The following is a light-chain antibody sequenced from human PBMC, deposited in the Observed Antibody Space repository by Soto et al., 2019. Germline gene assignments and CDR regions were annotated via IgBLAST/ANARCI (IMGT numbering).Light chain of an antibody. Sequence: DIQMTQSPSSLSTSIGDRVTISCRASQNIKNYVNWYQQQRGKAPTLLVFAASTLQSGVPSRFTGSGSGTDFTLTISSLLPEDFATYFCQQSCSHPWTFGQGTTVEI. V-gene: IGKV1-39*01. J-gene: IGKJ1*01. CDR1: QNIKNY. CDR2: AAS. CDR3: QQSCSHPWT.